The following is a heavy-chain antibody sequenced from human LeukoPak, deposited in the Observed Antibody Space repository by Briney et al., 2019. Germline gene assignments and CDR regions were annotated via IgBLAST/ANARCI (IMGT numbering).Heavy chain of an antibody. CDR3: AKDDSSGYADY. CDR1: GFTFSSYA. D-gene: IGHD3-22*01. Sequence: PGGSLRLSCAASGFTFSSYAMSWVRQAPGKGLKWVSTINDNGAGTYYADSVKGRFTISRDNSKNTLYLQMNSLRAEDTAVYYCAKDDSSGYADYWGQGTLVTVSS. V-gene: IGHV3-23*01. CDR2: INDNGAGT. J-gene: IGHJ4*02.